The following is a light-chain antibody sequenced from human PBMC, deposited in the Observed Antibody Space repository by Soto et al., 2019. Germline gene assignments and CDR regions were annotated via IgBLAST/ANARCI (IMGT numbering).Light chain of an antibody. CDR3: QQSYSTPIT. Sequence: DIQMTQSPSSLSASVGDRVTITCRASQSISSYLNCYQQKAGKAPKLLIYAASSLQSGVPSRFSGSGSGTDFTLTISSLQPEDFATYYCQQSYSTPITFGQGTRLEIK. CDR1: QSISSY. V-gene: IGKV1-39*01. J-gene: IGKJ5*01. CDR2: AAS.